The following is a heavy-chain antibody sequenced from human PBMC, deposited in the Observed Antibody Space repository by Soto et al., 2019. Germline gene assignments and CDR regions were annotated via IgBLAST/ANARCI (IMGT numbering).Heavy chain of an antibody. V-gene: IGHV3-23*01. Sequence: EVQLLESGGGLVQPGGSLSLSCAASGFTFSSYAMTWVRQAPGKGPEWVSVISDSGTITYYADSVKGRFTISRDNSKNTLYLQMNSLRVEDTAVYYCAKDLKTTVVRAYDDWGQGTLVTVSS. CDR3: AKDLKTTVVRAYDD. D-gene: IGHD4-17*01. J-gene: IGHJ4*02. CDR2: ISDSGTIT. CDR1: GFTFSSYA.